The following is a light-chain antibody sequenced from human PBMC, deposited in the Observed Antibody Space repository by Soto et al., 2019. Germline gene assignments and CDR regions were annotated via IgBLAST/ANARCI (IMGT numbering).Light chain of an antibody. V-gene: IGKV3-11*02. CDR3: HQRNNCRRLT. CDR2: DAS. Sequence: EIVLTQSPATPSLSPGERATLSCRASQTVSSYSAWYQQKPRQAPPLLLYDASNTDTSIPASFSGSGAGGDVTPLTASLEPEESAVFYCHQRNNCRRLTFGGGTKVDI. J-gene: IGKJ4*01. CDR1: QTVSSY.